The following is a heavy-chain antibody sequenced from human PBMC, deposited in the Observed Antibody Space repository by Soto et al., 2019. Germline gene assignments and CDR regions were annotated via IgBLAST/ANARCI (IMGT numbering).Heavy chain of an antibody. Sequence: CLRQDPGQRLEWMGWINAGNGNTKYSQKFQGRVTITRDTSASTAYMELSSLRSEDTAVYYCARSIVVVTALDYWGQGTLVTVSS. J-gene: IGHJ4*02. V-gene: IGHV1-3*01. CDR3: ARSIVVVTALDY. D-gene: IGHD2-21*02. CDR2: INAGNGNT.